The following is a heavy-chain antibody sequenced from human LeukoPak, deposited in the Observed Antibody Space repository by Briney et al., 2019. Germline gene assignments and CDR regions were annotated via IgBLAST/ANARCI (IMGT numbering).Heavy chain of an antibody. D-gene: IGHD3-3*01. Sequence: SETLSLTCTVSGGSISSYYWSWIRQPAGKGLEWIGRIYTSGSTNYNPSLKSRVTMSVDTSKNQFSLKLSSVTAADTAVYYCAGSGTLEWLLYFDYWGQGTLVTVSS. V-gene: IGHV4-4*07. CDR1: GGSISSYY. J-gene: IGHJ4*02. CDR2: IYTSGST. CDR3: AGSGTLEWLLYFDY.